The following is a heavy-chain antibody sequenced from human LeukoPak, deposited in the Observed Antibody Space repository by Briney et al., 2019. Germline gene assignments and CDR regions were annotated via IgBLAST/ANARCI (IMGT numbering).Heavy chain of an antibody. CDR1: GFTFSSYG. Sequence: PGGSLRLSCAASGFTFSSYGMHWVRQAPGKGLEWVAFIRYDGSNKYYADSVKGRFTTSRDNSKNTLYLQMNSLRAEDTAVYYCEKLWNYYDSSGYPAGYWGQGTLVTVSS. V-gene: IGHV3-30*02. D-gene: IGHD3-22*01. J-gene: IGHJ4*02. CDR3: EKLWNYYDSSGYPAGY. CDR2: IRYDGSNK.